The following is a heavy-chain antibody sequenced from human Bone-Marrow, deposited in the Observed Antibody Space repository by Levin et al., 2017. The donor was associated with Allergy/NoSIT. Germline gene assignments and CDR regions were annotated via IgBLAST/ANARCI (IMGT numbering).Heavy chain of an antibody. CDR2: ISATASHK. Sequence: PGGSLRLSCVVSGFTFSNYEMSWVRQAPGKGLEWVSYISATASHKYYADSVKGRFTVSRDNVKSSKYLGCNCLRVEETAIYYCARIRNGYSLGDVSDSWGHGTMVIVSS. CDR1: GFTFSNYE. CDR3: ARIRNGYSLGDVSDS. J-gene: IGHJ3*01. V-gene: IGHV3-48*03. D-gene: IGHD3-16*01.